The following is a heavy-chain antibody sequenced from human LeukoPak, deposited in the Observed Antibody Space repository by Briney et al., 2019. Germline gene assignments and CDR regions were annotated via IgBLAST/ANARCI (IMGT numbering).Heavy chain of an antibody. J-gene: IGHJ6*03. CDR3: AKAPRYHNGNYYYYHMDV. V-gene: IGHV3-48*03. CDR2: ISSSGSNI. Sequence: GGSLRLSCAASGFTFSSYEMNWVRQAPGKGLEWVSYISSSGSNIYYAVSVKGRFHITRDNAKTALYVQMNSLRAEDTAVYYCAKAPRYHNGNYYYYHMDVWGKETTVTVSS. D-gene: IGHD1-1*01. CDR1: GFTFSSYE.